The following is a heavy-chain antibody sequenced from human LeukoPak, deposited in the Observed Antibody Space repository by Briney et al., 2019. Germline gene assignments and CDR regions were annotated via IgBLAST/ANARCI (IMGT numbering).Heavy chain of an antibody. CDR3: ARVMGIAVEGWFDP. D-gene: IGHD6-19*01. J-gene: IGHJ5*02. CDR2: INPNSGGT. Sequence: GASVKVSCKASGYTFTGYYMHWVRQAPGQGLEWMGWINPNSGGTTYAQKFQGRVTMTRDTSISTAYMELSRLRSDDTAVYYCARVMGIAVEGWFDPWGQGTLVTVSS. V-gene: IGHV1-2*02. CDR1: GYTFTGYY.